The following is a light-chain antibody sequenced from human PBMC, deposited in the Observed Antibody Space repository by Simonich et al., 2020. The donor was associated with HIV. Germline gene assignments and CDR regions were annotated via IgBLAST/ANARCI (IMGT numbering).Light chain of an antibody. CDR2: WTS. CDR1: QSVLYSSNNKNY. J-gene: IGKJ1*01. CDR3: QQYYSTPA. V-gene: IGKV4-1*01. Sequence: DIVMTQSPVSLAVSLGERATINCKSSQSVLYSSNNKNYLAWYKQKPVQPPKLLIYWTSTRESGVPDRFSGSGSGTDFTLTISSLQAEDVAVYYCQQYYSTPAFGQGTKVEIK.